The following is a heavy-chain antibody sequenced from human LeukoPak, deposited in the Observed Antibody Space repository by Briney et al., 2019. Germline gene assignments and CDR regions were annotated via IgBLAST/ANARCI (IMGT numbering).Heavy chain of an antibody. Sequence: GGSLRLSCAASGFTFSSYGMHWVRQAPGKGLEWVAVISYDGSNKYYADSVKGRFTISRDNSKNTLYLQMNSLRAEDTAVYYCAKAKQQLVRPEINQLDYWGQGTLVTVSS. CDR2: ISYDGSNK. V-gene: IGHV3-30*18. CDR1: GFTFSSYG. CDR3: AKAKQQLVRPEINQLDY. J-gene: IGHJ4*02. D-gene: IGHD6-13*01.